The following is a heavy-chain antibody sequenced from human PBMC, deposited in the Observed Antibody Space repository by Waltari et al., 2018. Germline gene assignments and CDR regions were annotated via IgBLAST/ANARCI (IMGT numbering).Heavy chain of an antibody. J-gene: IGHJ6*02. CDR2: ISSSVSTI. CDR1: GFTFSSYE. V-gene: IGHV3-48*03. D-gene: IGHD5-12*01. Sequence: EVQLVESGGGLVQPGGSLRLSCAASGFTFSSYEMNWVRQAQGKGLEWVLYISSSVSTIYYADSVKGRFTISRDNAKNSLYLQMNSLRAEDTAVYYCARDPLSRDGYNLDYYYGMDVWGQGTTVTVSS. CDR3: ARDPLSRDGYNLDYYYGMDV.